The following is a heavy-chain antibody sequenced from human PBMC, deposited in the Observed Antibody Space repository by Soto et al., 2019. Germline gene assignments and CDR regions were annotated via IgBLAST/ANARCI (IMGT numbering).Heavy chain of an antibody. D-gene: IGHD4-17*01. CDR3: ASQGLDYGDYGGWCDP. CDR1: GGSISSSSYY. Sequence: QLQLQESGPGLVKPSETLSLTCTVSGGSISSSSYYWGWIRQPPGKGLEWIGSLYYSGSTYYNPSLKSRVTISVYTSKSQFSLMRSSVSEADTAVYNCASQGLDYGDYGGWCDPWGLASLVTVS. J-gene: IGHJ5*02. CDR2: LYYSGST. V-gene: IGHV4-39*01.